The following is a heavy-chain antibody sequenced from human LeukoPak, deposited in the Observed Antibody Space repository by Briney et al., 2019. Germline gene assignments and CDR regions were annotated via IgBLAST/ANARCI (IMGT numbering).Heavy chain of an antibody. CDR3: ARDAGYWYFDL. V-gene: IGHV3-53*01. J-gene: IGHJ2*01. CDR1: GFSVSSYW. Sequence: GGSLRLSCAASGFSVSSYWMSWVRQAPGKGLEWVSAIFSDTYYAESVRGRFTISRDDSKNTIYLQMYSLRAEDTAVYYCARDAGYWYFDLWGRGTQVTVS. CDR2: IFSDT.